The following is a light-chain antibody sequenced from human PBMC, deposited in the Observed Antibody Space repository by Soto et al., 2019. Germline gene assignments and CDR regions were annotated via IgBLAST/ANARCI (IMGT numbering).Light chain of an antibody. J-gene: IGKJ4*01. CDR3: QQYYTTLS. V-gene: IGKV4-1*01. CDR1: QSVLYNSDNKNY. CDR2: WAS. Sequence: DIVMTQSPDSLAVSLGERATINCKSSQSVLYNSDNKNYLAWYQQKAGQPPKLLIYWASTRDSGVPDRFSGSGSGADFTLTISNLQAEDVAVYYCQQYYTTLSFGGGTKVYIK.